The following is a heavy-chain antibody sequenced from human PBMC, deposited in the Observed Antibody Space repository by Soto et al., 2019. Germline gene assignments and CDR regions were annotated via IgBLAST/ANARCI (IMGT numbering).Heavy chain of an antibody. V-gene: IGHV3-21*01. CDR3: ARAPGIAVAGTPEDY. J-gene: IGHJ4*02. CDR2: ISSSSSYI. CDR1: GFTFSSYS. D-gene: IGHD6-19*01. Sequence: EVQLVESGGGLVKPGGSLRLSCAASGFTFSSYSMNWVRQAPGKGLEWVSSISSSSSYIYYADSVKGRFTISRDNAKNSLYLQMNSLRAEDTAVYYCARAPGIAVAGTPEDYWGQGTLVTVSS.